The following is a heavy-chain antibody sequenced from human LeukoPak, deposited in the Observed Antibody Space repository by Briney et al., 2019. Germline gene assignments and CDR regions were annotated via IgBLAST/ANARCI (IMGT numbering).Heavy chain of an antibody. D-gene: IGHD3-3*01. Sequence: SVKVSCKASGYTFTSYGISWVRQAPGQGLEWMGGIIPIFGTANYAQKFQGRVTITADESTSTAYVELSSLRSEDTAVYYCARAAGYDFWSGYPNAPFDYWGQGTLVTVSS. CDR1: GYTFTSYG. CDR3: ARAAGYDFWSGYPNAPFDY. CDR2: IIPIFGTA. V-gene: IGHV1-69*13. J-gene: IGHJ4*02.